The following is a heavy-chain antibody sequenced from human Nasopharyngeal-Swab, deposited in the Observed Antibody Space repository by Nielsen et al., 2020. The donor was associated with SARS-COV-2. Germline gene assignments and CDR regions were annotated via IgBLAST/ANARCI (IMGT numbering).Heavy chain of an antibody. J-gene: IGHJ6*02. CDR1: GFIVGSNY. CDR3: ARDGTTWWEWGYYNYRIDV. Sequence: GESLKISCAVSGFIVGSNYMDWVRQAPGKGLEWVSVIYSGGTTYYADSVEGRFTISRDSSKNTLYLQMNSLRAEDTAVYYCARDGTTWWEWGYYNYRIDVWGQGTTVTVPS. V-gene: IGHV3-53*01. CDR2: IYSGGTT. D-gene: IGHD1-26*01.